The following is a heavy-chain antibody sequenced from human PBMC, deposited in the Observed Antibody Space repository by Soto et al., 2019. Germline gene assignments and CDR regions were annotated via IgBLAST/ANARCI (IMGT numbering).Heavy chain of an antibody. D-gene: IGHD1-1*01. J-gene: IGHJ3*02. V-gene: IGHV3-53*01. CDR3: ASWLEREHAYDI. CDR2: LYDVDGT. CDR1: GLTVRGKKY. Sequence: DVQLVASGGGLIQPGGSLRLSCAALGLTVRGKKYITWVRQAPGKGLEWVSALYDVDGTYYADSAKGRFTISRDNSNNIIYLQMNSLGLDDTAVYYCASWLEREHAYDIWGLGTMVTVSS.